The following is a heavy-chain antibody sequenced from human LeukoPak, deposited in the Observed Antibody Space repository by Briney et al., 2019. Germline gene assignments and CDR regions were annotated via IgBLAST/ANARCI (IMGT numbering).Heavy chain of an antibody. CDR3: ARVGSRMTTVTTLPGP. D-gene: IGHD4-11*01. CDR1: GGTFSSYA. V-gene: IGHV1-69*06. CDR2: IIPIFGTA. J-gene: IGHJ5*02. Sequence: SVKVSCKASGGTFSSYAISWVRQAPGQGLEWMGGIIPIFGTANYVQKFQGRVTITADKSTSTAYMELSSLRSDDTAVYYCARVGSRMTTVTTLPGPWGQGTLVTVSS.